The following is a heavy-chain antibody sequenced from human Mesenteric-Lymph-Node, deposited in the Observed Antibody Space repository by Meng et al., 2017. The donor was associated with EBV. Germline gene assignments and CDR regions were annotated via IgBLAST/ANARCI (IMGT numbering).Heavy chain of an antibody. CDR2: IYHDGDT. V-gene: IGHV4-4*02. D-gene: IGHD6-19*01. CDR3: ARGGSSSGWHGHFDF. CDR1: GASISSSKY. J-gene: IGHJ4*02. Sequence: HVHLQEWGQGLAPPSETLSLSCAVYGASISSSKYWSRVRQPQGNGLEWIGEIYHDGDTNYNPFLTSRVTISLDTSKNQFSLILNSVTAADTAVYYCARGGSSSGWHGHFDFWGQGTLVTVSS.